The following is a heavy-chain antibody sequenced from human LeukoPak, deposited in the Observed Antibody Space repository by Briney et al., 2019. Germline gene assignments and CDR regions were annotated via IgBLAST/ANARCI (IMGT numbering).Heavy chain of an antibody. CDR2: IYYSGST. D-gene: IGHD5-24*01. Sequence: SETLSLTCTVSGGSISSTNYFWGWIRQPPGMGLEWIGSIYYSGSTYYNPSLKSRVSISVDTSKNQFSLKLSSVTAADTAVYYCARGAGASYNLQPFDYWGQGTLVTVSS. J-gene: IGHJ4*02. CDR1: GGSISSTNYF. CDR3: ARGAGASYNLQPFDY. V-gene: IGHV4-39*07.